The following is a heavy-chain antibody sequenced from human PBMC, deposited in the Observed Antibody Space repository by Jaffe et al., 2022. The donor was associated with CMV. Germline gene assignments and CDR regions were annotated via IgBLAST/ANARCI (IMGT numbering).Heavy chain of an antibody. CDR2: IYYSGST. J-gene: IGHJ4*02. CDR3: ARGIVTDYGDPLVFDY. CDR1: GGSISSGGYY. D-gene: IGHD4-17*01. Sequence: QVQLQESGPGLVKPSQTLSLTCTVSGGSISSGGYYWSWIRQHPGKGLEWIGYIYYSGSTYYNPSLKSRVTISVDTSKNQFSLKLSSVTAADTAVYYCARGIVTDYGDPLVFDYWGQGTLVTVSS. V-gene: IGHV4-31*03.